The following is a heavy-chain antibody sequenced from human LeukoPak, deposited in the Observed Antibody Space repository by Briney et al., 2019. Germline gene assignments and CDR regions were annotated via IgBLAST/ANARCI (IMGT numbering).Heavy chain of an antibody. Sequence: GGSLRLSCAASGFTFSSYGMHWVRQAPGKGLEWVAFIWYDGSNKYYADSVKGRFTISRDNSKNTLYLQMNSLRAEDTAVYYCAKSFWFDPWGQGTLVTVSS. V-gene: IGHV3-30*02. J-gene: IGHJ5*02. CDR2: IWYDGSNK. CDR3: AKSFWFDP. CDR1: GFTFSSYG.